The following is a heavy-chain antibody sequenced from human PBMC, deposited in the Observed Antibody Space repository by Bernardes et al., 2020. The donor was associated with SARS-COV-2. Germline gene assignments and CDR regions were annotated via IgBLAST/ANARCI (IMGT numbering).Heavy chain of an antibody. CDR2: ISSSSSYI. D-gene: IGHD2-15*01. CDR3: ARALGWDIVVVVAAYYYYYGMDV. V-gene: IGHV3-21*01. CDR1: GFTFSSYS. J-gene: IGHJ6*02. Sequence: GEALRLSCAASGFTFSSYSMNWVRQAPGKGLEWVSSISSSSSYIYYADSVKGRFTISRDNAKNSLYLQMNSLRAEDTAVYYCARALGWDIVVVVAAYYYYYGMDVWGQGTTVTVSS.